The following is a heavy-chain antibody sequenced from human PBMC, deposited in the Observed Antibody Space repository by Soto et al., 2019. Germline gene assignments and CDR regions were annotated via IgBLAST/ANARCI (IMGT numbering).Heavy chain of an antibody. Sequence: QVQLQEACPGLVKPSQTLALTCTISCAAINKGEFDWGCISHHPEEALEGIGYLSYSGSAYYKPSLKSRLSISLDTSNNQFSLTLSSVTAADTAVYFCAHGYTICRRFDFWGQGTLVPVSS. CDR1: CAAINKGEFD. J-gene: IGHJ3*01. D-gene: IGHD6-13*01. V-gene: IGHV4-31*03. CDR3: AHGYTICRRFDF. CDR2: LSYSGSA.